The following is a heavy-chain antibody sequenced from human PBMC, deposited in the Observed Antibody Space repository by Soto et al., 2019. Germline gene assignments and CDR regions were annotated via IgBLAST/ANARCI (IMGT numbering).Heavy chain of an antibody. Sequence: QVQLVQSGAEVKKPGSSVKVSCKASGGTFSSYAISWVRQAPGQGLEWMGGIIPIFGTANYAQKIQGRVTDNAGESSNTSHTEVRSLGSEENAVVFCGKGVMVIYAQKNCYYHGKDRWGQGATATGSS. CDR3: GKGVMVIYAQKNCYYHGKDR. J-gene: IGHJ6*02. CDR2: IIPIFGTA. V-gene: IGHV1-69*01. D-gene: IGHD3-22*01. CDR1: GGTFSSYA.